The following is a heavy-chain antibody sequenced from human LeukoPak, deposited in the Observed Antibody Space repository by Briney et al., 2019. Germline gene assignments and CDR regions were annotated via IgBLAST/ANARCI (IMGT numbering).Heavy chain of an antibody. CDR2: IIAYNGNT. V-gene: IGHV1-18*01. CDR3: ARGSGIAVAGPVDY. D-gene: IGHD6-19*01. Sequence: ASVKVSCKASGYTFTSYGISWVRQAPGQGLEWMGWIIAYNGNTNYAQKLQGRVTMTTDTSTSTAYMELRSLRSDDTAVYYCARGSGIAVAGPVDYWGQGTLVTVSS. J-gene: IGHJ4*02. CDR1: GYTFTSYG.